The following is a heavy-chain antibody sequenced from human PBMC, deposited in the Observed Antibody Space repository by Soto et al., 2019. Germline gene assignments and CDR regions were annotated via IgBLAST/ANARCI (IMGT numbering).Heavy chain of an antibody. CDR2: ISAYNGNT. CDR3: ARAEADDYYYYYGMDV. V-gene: IGHV1-18*01. J-gene: IGHJ6*02. Sequence: QVQLVQSGAEVKKPGASVKVSCKASGYTFTSYGISWVRQAPGQGLEWMGWISAYNGNTNYAQKLQGRVTMTTDTGTIXAYMELRSLRSDDTAVYYCARAEADDYYYYYGMDVWGQGTTVTVSS. CDR1: GYTFTSYG.